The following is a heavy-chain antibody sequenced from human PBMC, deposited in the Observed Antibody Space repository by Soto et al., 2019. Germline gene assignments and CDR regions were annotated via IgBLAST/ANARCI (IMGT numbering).Heavy chain of an antibody. J-gene: IGHJ5*02. D-gene: IGHD3-22*01. CDR3: ARQVKVNWFDH. V-gene: IGHV1-18*01. CDR1: GYTFTSYG. Sequence: QVQLVQSGAEVKKPGASVKVSCKASGYTFTSYGISWVRQAPGPVLECMGWSSAYNGNTNYAQKLQGRVTMTTDASTSTAYMELRILRSDDTAVYYCARQVKVNWFDHWGQGTLVTVSS. CDR2: SSAYNGNT.